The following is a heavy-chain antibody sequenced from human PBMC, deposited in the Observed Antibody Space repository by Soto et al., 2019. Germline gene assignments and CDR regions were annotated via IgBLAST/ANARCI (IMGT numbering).Heavy chain of an antibody. Sequence: GGSLRLSCAASGFTFTNAWMGWVRQTPGKGLKWVGRIKSKTAGGTTDYAAPVEGRFTISRDDSKNTLYLQMNSLTTDDTAVYYCTTDAGQGRLPIFSSWGQGSLVTVSS. CDR3: TTDAGQGRLPIFSS. CDR1: GFTFTNAW. CDR2: IKSKTAGGTT. J-gene: IGHJ4*02. V-gene: IGHV3-15*01. D-gene: IGHD6-25*01.